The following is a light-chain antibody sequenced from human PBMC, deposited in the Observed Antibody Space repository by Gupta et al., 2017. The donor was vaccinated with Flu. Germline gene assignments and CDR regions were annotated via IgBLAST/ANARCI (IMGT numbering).Light chain of an antibody. V-gene: IGLV6-57*03. CDR3: QSYAGSNLV. J-gene: IGLJ3*02. CDR2: DHS. CDR1: SGSIASNY. Sequence: FMLTQPHSVSESAGKTVIISCSRSSGSIASNYVQWYQQRPGSAPTTVIYDHSSRPSGVPDRFSGSIDSSSTSASLAISGLKTEDDDDYFCQSYAGSNLVFGGGTKLTVL.